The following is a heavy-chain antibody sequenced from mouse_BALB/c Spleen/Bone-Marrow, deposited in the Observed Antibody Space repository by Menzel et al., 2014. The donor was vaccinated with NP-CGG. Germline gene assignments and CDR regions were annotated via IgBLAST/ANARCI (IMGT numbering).Heavy chain of an antibody. D-gene: IGHD5-2*01. CDR2: ISSGGSTI. J-gene: IGHJ2*01. CDR3: ASEYGCFDY. V-gene: IGHV5-17*02. CDR1: GFTLSSFG. Sequence: EVMLVESGGGLVQPGGTRTLSCAASGFTLSSFGMHWVRQAPEKGLEWVAYISSGGSTIYNAATVKGRFTITRDNPKNTVFLKMTSLRSEDTAMYYCASEYGCFDYWGQGTTLTVS.